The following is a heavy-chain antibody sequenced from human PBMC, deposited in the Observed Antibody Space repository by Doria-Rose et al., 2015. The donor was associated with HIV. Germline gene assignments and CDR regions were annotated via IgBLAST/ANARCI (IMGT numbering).Heavy chain of an antibody. D-gene: IGHD6-13*01. J-gene: IGHJ4*02. CDR1: GVSLSSPGMG. Sequence: QVQLVQSGPVLVKPTETLTLTCTVSGVSLSSPGMGVSWIRQPPGKALEWLANIFSDDERSYKTSLKCRLTISRCTSKSQVVLTMTDMDPVDTATYYCARIKSSRWYHKYYFDFWGQGPLVIVSA. V-gene: IGHV2-26*01. CDR2: IFSDDER. CDR3: ARIKSSRWYHKYYFDF.